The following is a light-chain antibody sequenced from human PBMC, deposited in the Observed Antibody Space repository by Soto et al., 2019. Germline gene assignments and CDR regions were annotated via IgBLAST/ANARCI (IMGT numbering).Light chain of an antibody. Sequence: QSVLTQPPSVSGTPGQRVTISCTGSSSNIGAGYEVHWYQQLPGTAPKLLIYGDRYRPSGVPDRFSGSKSGTSVSLAITGLQAEDEADYHCQSYDSSLSGMVFGGGTKVTVL. J-gene: IGLJ3*02. CDR2: GDR. CDR1: SSNIGAGYE. V-gene: IGLV1-40*01. CDR3: QSYDSSLSGMV.